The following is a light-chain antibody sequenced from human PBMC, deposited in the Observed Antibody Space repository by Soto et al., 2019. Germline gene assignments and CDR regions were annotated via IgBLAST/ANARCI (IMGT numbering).Light chain of an antibody. CDR2: AAS. CDR1: QTIGTY. Sequence: DIQMTQSPSSLSASVGDRVTITCRASQTIGTYLNWYQQQPGKAPKLLIYAASSLQSGVPSRFSGSGSGTDFTLTISSLQPEDFATYYCQKSYSIPYTFGQGTKLEIK. J-gene: IGKJ2*01. CDR3: QKSYSIPYT. V-gene: IGKV1-39*01.